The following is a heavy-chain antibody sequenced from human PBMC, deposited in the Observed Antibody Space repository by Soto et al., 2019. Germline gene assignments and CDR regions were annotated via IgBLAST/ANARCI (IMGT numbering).Heavy chain of an antibody. V-gene: IGHV3-23*01. CDR3: AKFLSTGSTGCPDY. D-gene: IGHD6-19*01. CDR2: IGSGGGST. J-gene: IGHJ4*02. Sequence: SGGSLRLSCAASGFTFSTYAMSWVRQAPGKGLEWVSAIGSGGGSTYYAGSVKGRFTISRDNSKNTLYLQMNSLRAEDTAVYYCAKFLSTGSTGCPDYWGQETRVTVPS. CDR1: GFTFSTYA.